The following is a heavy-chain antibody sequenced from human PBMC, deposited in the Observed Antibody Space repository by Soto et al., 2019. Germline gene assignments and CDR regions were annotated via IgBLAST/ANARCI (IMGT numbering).Heavy chain of an antibody. CDR2: IYTSGST. V-gene: IGHV4-4*07. Sequence: SETLSLTCTVTGGPICIYYWLWLRQPTGKGLEGIGRIYTSGSTNYNPSLKSRVTISVDTSKNQFSLKLSSVSAADTAVYYCGRDGTSLLWVGPCSHDCAMDVWGQGTTVTVSS. J-gene: IGHJ6*02. CDR1: GGPICIYY. D-gene: IGHD3-10*01. CDR3: GRDGTSLLWVGPCSHDCAMDV.